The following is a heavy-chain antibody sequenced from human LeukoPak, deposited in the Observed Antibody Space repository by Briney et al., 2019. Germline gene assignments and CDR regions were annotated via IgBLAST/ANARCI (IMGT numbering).Heavy chain of an antibody. D-gene: IGHD2-2*01. V-gene: IGHV4-30-4*01. J-gene: IGHJ4*02. CDR2: IYYSGST. CDR1: CGSISSADCY. Sequence: PSQTQSLTCTVSCGSISSADCYWSWIRQPPGKGLELIGYIYYSGSTYYNPSLKIRVTISVDTSKNQFSLKLSSVTAADTAVYYCARVGSSALFDYWGQGTLVTVSS. CDR3: ARVGSSALFDY.